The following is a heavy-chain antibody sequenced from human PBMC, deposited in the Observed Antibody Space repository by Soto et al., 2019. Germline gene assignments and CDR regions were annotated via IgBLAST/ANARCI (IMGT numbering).Heavy chain of an antibody. CDR2: ISGTGSRT. CDR1: GFPFINFA. Sequence: GGSLRLPCAASGFPFINFAMSWVRQSPGKGLEWVSAISGTGSRTWYADSVRGRFTVSRDKSKNTLYLQMNSLRDEDTAGYYCAKFGASVSYLQFDYWGPGTLVTVSS. V-gene: IGHV3-23*01. D-gene: IGHD3-10*01. J-gene: IGHJ4*02. CDR3: AKFGASVSYLQFDY.